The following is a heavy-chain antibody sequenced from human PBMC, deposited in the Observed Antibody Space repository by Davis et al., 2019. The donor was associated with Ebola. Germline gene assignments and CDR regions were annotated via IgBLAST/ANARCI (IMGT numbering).Heavy chain of an antibody. CDR2: IKTDGGLT. V-gene: IGHV3-74*01. D-gene: IGHD3-3*01. CDR3: AREGKIFGLDY. CDR1: AFTFSSFW. J-gene: IGHJ4*02. Sequence: HTGGSLRLSCVASAFTFSSFWMHWVRQAPGKGLVWVSRIKTDGGLTGYGASVQGRFTISRDNAKNTRYLQMNDLGGEDTAVYYCAREGKIFGLDYWGQGALVTVSS.